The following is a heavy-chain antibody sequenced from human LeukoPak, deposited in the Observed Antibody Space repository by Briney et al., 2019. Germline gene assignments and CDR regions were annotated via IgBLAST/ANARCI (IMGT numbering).Heavy chain of an antibody. V-gene: IGHV3-23*01. CDR3: AKGSGSSCYSPCDY. CDR2: ICANDGNT. Sequence: GGSLRLSCAASGLTFRNYAMRWVRQAPGKGLEWVSVICANDGNTYYADAVKGRFTISRDNSKDTLYLQMDSLRAEDTAVYYCAKGSGSSCYSPCDYWGQGILVTVSS. CDR1: GLTFRNYA. D-gene: IGHD2-15*01. J-gene: IGHJ4*02.